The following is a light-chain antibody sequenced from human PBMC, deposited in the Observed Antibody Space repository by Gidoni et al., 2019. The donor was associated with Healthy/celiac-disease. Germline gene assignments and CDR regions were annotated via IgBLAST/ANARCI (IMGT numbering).Light chain of an antibody. J-gene: IGLJ2*01. Sequence: QSVLPQPPSVSRAPAQRATISCTRSSSNIGAGYDVHWYQQLPGTAPKLLIYGNSNRPSGVPDRFSGSKSGTSASLAITGLQDEDEADYYCQSYDSSLSGSVVFGGGTKLTVL. CDR2: GNS. V-gene: IGLV1-40*01. CDR1: SSNIGAGYD. CDR3: QSYDSSLSGSVV.